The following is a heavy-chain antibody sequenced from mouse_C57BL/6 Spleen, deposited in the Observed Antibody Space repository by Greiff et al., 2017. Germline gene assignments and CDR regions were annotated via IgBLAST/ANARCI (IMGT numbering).Heavy chain of an antibody. CDR1: GYTFTSYW. Sequence: VQLQQPGAELVKPGASVKLSCKASGYTFTSYWMHWVKQRPGQGLEWIGMIHPNSGSTNYNEKFKSKATLTVDKSSSTAYMQLSSLTSEDSAVXYCASDIYYGNYYAMDYWGQGTSVTVAS. J-gene: IGHJ4*01. D-gene: IGHD2-1*01. CDR2: IHPNSGST. CDR3: ASDIYYGNYYAMDY. V-gene: IGHV1-64*01.